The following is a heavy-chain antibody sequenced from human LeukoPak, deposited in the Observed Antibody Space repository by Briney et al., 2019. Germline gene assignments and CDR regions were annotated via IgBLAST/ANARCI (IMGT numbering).Heavy chain of an antibody. Sequence: PSETLSLTCTVSGGSISSGSYYWSWIRQPAGTGLEWLGRIYTSGSTNYNPPLKSRVTISVDMSKNQFSLKLSSVTAADTAVYYCARVYHYDFWSGYPSDAFDIWGQGTMVTVSS. J-gene: IGHJ3*02. CDR1: GGSISSGSYY. CDR2: IYTSGST. V-gene: IGHV4-61*02. D-gene: IGHD3-3*01. CDR3: ARVYHYDFWSGYPSDAFDI.